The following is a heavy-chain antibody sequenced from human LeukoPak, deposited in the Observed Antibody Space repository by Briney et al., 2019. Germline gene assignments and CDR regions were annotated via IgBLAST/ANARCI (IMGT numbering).Heavy chain of an antibody. CDR3: AGDQDSSGWSYFDY. Sequence: GGSLRLSCAASGFTFSSYAMHWVRQAPGKGLEWVAVISYDGSNKYYAESVKGRFTISRDNSKNTPYLQMNSLRAEDTAVYYCAGDQDSSGWSYFDYWGQGTLVTVSS. CDR1: GFTFSSYA. V-gene: IGHV3-30-3*01. CDR2: ISYDGSNK. D-gene: IGHD6-19*01. J-gene: IGHJ4*02.